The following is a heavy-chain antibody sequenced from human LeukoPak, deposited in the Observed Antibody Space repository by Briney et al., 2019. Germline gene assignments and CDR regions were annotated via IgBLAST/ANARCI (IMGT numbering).Heavy chain of an antibody. D-gene: IGHD2-15*01. CDR3: AKGLGYCSGGSCSAGY. CDR2: ISYDGSNK. J-gene: IGHJ4*02. Sequence: KTGGSLRLSCAASGFTFSSYGMHGVRQAPGKGLEGVAGISYDGSNKYYADSVKGRFTISRDNSKNTLYLQMNSLRAEDTAVYYCAKGLGYCSGGSCSAGYWGQGTLVTVSS. V-gene: IGHV3-30*18. CDR1: GFTFSSYG.